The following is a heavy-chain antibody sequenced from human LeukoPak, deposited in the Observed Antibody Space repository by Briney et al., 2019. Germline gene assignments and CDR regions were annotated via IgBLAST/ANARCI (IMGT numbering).Heavy chain of an antibody. Sequence: GASVKVSCKAPGCTFTSYGISWVRQAPGQGLEWMGWISAYNGNTNYAQKLQGRVTMTTDTSTSTAYMELRSLRSDDTAVYYCARDYTSHYDSSGYYRYWGQGTLVTVSS. J-gene: IGHJ4*02. CDR3: ARDYTSHYDSSGYYRY. D-gene: IGHD3-22*01. CDR1: GCTFTSYG. V-gene: IGHV1-18*01. CDR2: ISAYNGNT.